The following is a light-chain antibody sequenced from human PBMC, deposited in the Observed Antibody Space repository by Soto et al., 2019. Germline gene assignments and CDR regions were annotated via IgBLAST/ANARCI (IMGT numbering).Light chain of an antibody. CDR3: AAWDDSLNGRVV. CDR1: SSNIGSNT. Sequence: QSVLTQPPSASGTPGQRVTISCSGSSSNIGSNTVNWYQQLPGTAPKLLIYSNNQRPSGVPDRFSGSKSGTSASLAIRGLQSEDEDDYYCAAWDDSLNGRVVFGGGTKLTVL. V-gene: IGLV1-44*01. CDR2: SNN. J-gene: IGLJ2*01.